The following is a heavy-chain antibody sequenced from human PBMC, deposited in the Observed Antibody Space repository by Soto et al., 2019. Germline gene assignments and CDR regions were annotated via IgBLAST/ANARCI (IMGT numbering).Heavy chain of an antibody. D-gene: IGHD2-15*01. CDR3: ARVVGYCSGGSCDTGEDYYYYMDV. V-gene: IGHV4-34*01. Sequence: SETLSLTCAVYGGSFSGYYWSWIRQPPGKGLEWIGEINHSGSTNYNPSPKSRVTISVDTSKNQISLKLSSVTAAETAVYYCARVVGYCSGGSCDTGEDYYYYMDVWGKGTTVTVSS. CDR1: GGSFSGYY. J-gene: IGHJ6*03. CDR2: INHSGST.